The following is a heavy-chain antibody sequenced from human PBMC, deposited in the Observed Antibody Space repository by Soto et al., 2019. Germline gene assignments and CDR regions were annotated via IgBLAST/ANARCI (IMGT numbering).Heavy chain of an antibody. Sequence: SQTLSLTCAISGDSVSSSSAAWNWIRQSPSGGLEWLGRTYYRFKWYNDYAVSVKSRITINPDTSKNQFSLHLNSVTPEDAAVYYCARDHYYYMDVWGKGTTVTVSS. V-gene: IGHV6-1*01. CDR2: TYYRFKWYN. CDR1: GDSVSSSSAA. J-gene: IGHJ6*03. CDR3: ARDHYYYMDV.